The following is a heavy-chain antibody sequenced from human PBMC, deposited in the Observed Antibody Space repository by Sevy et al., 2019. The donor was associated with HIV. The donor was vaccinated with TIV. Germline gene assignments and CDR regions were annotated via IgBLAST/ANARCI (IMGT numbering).Heavy chain of an antibody. V-gene: IGHV3-30*18. D-gene: IGHD2-2*02. CDR3: AKANRVLVVVPAAIAN. CDR1: GLTFSSYG. CDR2: ISYDGSNK. J-gene: IGHJ4*02. Sequence: GGSLRLSCAASGLTFSSYGMHWVRQAPGKGLEWVAVISYDGSNKYYADSVKGRFTISRDNSKNTLYLQMNSLRAEDTAVYYCAKANRVLVVVPAAIANWGQGTLVTVSS.